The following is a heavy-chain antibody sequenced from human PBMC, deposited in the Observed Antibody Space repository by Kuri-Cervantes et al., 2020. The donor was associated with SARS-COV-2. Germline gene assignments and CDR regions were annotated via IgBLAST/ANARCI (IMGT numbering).Heavy chain of an antibody. D-gene: IGHD3-22*01. CDR1: GGSISSHY. J-gene: IGHJ5*02. Sequence: SETLSLTCTVSGGSISSHYWSWIRQPPGKGLEWIGYIYYSESTNYNPSLKSRVTISVDTSKNQFSLKLSSVTAADTAVYYCAKGWLLHSWFDPWGQGTLVTVSS. CDR2: IYYSEST. V-gene: IGHV4-59*11. CDR3: AKGWLLHSWFDP.